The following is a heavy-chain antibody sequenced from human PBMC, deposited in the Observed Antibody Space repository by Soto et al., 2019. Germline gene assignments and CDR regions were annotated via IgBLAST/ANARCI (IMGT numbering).Heavy chain of an antibody. CDR3: AREMPGYCSDSACLPGY. D-gene: IGHD2-15*01. V-gene: IGHV1-18*01. CDR1: GYTFTNFG. Sequence: QVQQVQSGAEVKKPGASVKVSCKASGYTFTNFGLIWVRQAPGQGPEWMGWVSADSGDTSYAQQLQGRVTMTRDTSTSTVYMELRSLRSDDTAMYYCAREMPGYCSDSACLPGYWGQGTQVTVSS. CDR2: VSADSGDT. J-gene: IGHJ4*02.